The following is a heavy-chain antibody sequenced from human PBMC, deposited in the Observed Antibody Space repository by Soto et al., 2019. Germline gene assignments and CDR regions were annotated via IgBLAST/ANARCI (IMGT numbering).Heavy chain of an antibody. Sequence: EVQLVESGGGLVQPGGSLRLSCVGSGFTFSTSWIHWVRQAPGKGLVWVSRISGDGRTTLYADSVNGRFTVSRDNAKNTMYLQMNSLTADDTAVYFGARLGYWYSSDCSWGQGTLVTVSP. J-gene: IGHJ5*02. V-gene: IGHV3-74*01. CDR1: GFTFSTSW. CDR2: ISGDGRTT. D-gene: IGHD2-15*01. CDR3: ARLGYWYSSDCS.